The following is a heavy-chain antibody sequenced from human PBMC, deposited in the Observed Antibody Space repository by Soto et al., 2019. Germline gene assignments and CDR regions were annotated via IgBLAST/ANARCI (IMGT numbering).Heavy chain of an antibody. V-gene: IGHV1-8*01. D-gene: IGHD6-13*01. CDR3: ARDSIIAAAGTYGMDV. CDR1: GYTFTSYD. CDR2: MNPNSGNT. J-gene: IGHJ6*02. Sequence: ASVKVSCKASGYTFTSYDINWVRQATGQGLEWMGWMNPNSGNTGYAQKFQGRVTMTADTSTSTAYMELRSLRSDDTAVYYCARDSIIAAAGTYGMDVWGQGTTVTVSS.